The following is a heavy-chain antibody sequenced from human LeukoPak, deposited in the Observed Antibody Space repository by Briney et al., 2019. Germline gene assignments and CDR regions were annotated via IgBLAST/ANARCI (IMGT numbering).Heavy chain of an antibody. Sequence: ASVKVSCKASGYTFTGHYMHWVRQAPGQGLEWMGWINPNSGGTNYAQKFQGRVTMTRDTSISTAYMELSRLRSDDTAVYYCARSENGDYAPSFDYWGQGTLVTVSS. J-gene: IGHJ4*02. CDR2: INPNSGGT. V-gene: IGHV1-2*02. CDR1: GYTFTGHY. CDR3: ARSENGDYAPSFDY. D-gene: IGHD4-17*01.